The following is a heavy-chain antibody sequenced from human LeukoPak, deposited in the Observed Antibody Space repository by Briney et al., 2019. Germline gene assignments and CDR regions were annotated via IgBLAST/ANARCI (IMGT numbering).Heavy chain of an antibody. J-gene: IGHJ5*02. D-gene: IGHD4-17*01. CDR3: AKDHYGDYVTVWFDP. Sequence: PGGSLRLSCAASGFTFSSYDMNWVRQAPGRELEWISYISYISDSGTTIYYADSVKGRFTISRDDAKNSVYLQMNSLRAEDTAVYYCAKDHYGDYVTVWFDPWGQGTLVTVSS. CDR2: ISDSGTTI. CDR1: GFTFSSYD. V-gene: IGHV3-48*03.